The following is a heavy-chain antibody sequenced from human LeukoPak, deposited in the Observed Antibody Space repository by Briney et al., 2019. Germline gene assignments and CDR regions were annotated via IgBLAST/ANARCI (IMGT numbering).Heavy chain of an antibody. CDR2: IHSDGSAT. CDR3: ARDSSGSSFGY. CDR1: GFTFSSYW. V-gene: IGHV3-74*01. D-gene: IGHD6-19*01. Sequence: GGSLRLSCAASGFTFSSYWMHWVRQAPGEGLVWVSHIHSDGSATDYVDSVKGRFTISRDNAKNTLYLQMSSLRAEDTAVYYCARDSSGSSFGYWGQGALVTVSS. J-gene: IGHJ4*02.